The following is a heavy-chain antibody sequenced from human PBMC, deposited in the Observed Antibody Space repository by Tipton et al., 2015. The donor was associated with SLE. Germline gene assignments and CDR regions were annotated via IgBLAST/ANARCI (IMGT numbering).Heavy chain of an antibody. J-gene: IGHJ6*02. V-gene: IGHV3-30-3*01. CDR2: ISYDGSNK. CDR1: GFTFSSYA. Sequence: SLRLSCAASGFTFSSYAMHWVRQAPGKGLDWVAVISYDGSNKYYADSVKGRFTISRDKSKNTLYLQMNSLRAEDTAVYYCARGGIAVAGTTYYYGMDVWGQGTTVTVSS. D-gene: IGHD6-19*01. CDR3: ARGGIAVAGTTYYYGMDV.